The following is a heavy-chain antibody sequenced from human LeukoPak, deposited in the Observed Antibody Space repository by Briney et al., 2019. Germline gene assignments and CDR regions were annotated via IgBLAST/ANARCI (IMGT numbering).Heavy chain of an antibody. V-gene: IGHV3-7*02. D-gene: IGHD3-10*01. Sequence: QPGGSLRLSCAASGFTFSSYWMSWVRQAPGKGLEWVANIKQDGSEKYYVDSVRGRFTISRDNAKNSLYLQMDSLRVDDTAVYYCARSTKGDSDHWGQGTLVTVSS. CDR3: ARSTKGDSDH. CDR2: IKQDGSEK. J-gene: IGHJ4*02. CDR1: GFTFSSYW.